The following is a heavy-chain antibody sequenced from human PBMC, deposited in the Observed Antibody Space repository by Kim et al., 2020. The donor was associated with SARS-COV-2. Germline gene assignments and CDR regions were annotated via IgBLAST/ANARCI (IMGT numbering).Heavy chain of an antibody. CDR3: AKDRLPMVRGIDY. CDR1: GFTFSNHA. J-gene: IGHJ4*02. V-gene: IGHV3-23*01. CDR2: ISGSGGNT. Sequence: GGSLRLSCAASGFTFSNHALSWVRQAPRKGLEWVSAISGSGGNTYYADSVKGRFTISRDNSRNTLYLQMNSLRAEDMALYYCAKDRLPMVRGIDYWGQGTLVTVSS. D-gene: IGHD3-10*01.